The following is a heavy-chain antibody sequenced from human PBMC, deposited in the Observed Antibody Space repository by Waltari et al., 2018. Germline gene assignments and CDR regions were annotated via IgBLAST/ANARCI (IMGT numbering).Heavy chain of an antibody. V-gene: IGHV1-24*01. CDR3: ATTSPQVPAIYYYGMDV. CDR1: GYTLPEFA. J-gene: IGHJ6*02. CDR2: FDPEDGET. Sequence: QGQLVQAGAEVKKPGASVKVSCTVSGYTLPEFAMPWARPAPGKGLEWRGGFDPEDGETIYAQKFQGRVIMTEDTSTDTAYMELSSLRSEDTAVYYCATTSPQVPAIYYYGMDVWGQGTTVTVSS. D-gene: IGHD2-2*01.